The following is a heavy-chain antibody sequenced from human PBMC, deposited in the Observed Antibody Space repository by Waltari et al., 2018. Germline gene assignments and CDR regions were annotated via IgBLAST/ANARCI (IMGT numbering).Heavy chain of an antibody. CDR2: IYHSGST. D-gene: IGHD4-17*01. Sequence: QVQLQESGPGLVKPSETLSLTCAVSGYSISSGYYWGWIRQPPGKGMEWIGSIYHSGSTYYNPSLKSRVTISVDTSKNQFSLKLSSVTAADTAVYYCARHTTVTRTNFDYWGQGTLVTVSS. V-gene: IGHV4-38-2*01. J-gene: IGHJ4*02. CDR3: ARHTTVTRTNFDY. CDR1: GYSISSGYY.